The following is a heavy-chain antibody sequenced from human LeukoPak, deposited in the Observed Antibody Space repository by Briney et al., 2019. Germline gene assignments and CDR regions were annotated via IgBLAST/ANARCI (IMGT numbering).Heavy chain of an antibody. J-gene: IGHJ4*02. V-gene: IGHV3-9*01. CDR3: ARREYGGGVVGAFDY. D-gene: IGHD1-26*01. CDR1: GFTFDDYA. Sequence: GRSLRLSCAASGFTFDDYAMHWVRQAPGKGLEWVSGISWNSGSIGYADSVKGRFTISRDNAKNSLYLQMDSLRAEDTAVYYCARREYGGGVVGAFDYWGQGTLVSVSS. CDR2: ISWNSGSI.